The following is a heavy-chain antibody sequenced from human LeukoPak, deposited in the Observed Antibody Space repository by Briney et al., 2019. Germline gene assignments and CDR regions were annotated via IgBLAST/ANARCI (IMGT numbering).Heavy chain of an antibody. Sequence: SETLSLTCALYGGSFSGYYWSWIRQPPGEGLEWIGEINHSGSTNYNPSLKSRVTISVDTSKNQFSLKLSSVTAADTAVYYCARGGAIFGVVTRYYMDVWGKGTTVTVSS. V-gene: IGHV4-34*01. CDR1: GGSFSGYY. CDR2: INHSGST. CDR3: ARGGAIFGVVTRYYMDV. J-gene: IGHJ6*03. D-gene: IGHD3-3*01.